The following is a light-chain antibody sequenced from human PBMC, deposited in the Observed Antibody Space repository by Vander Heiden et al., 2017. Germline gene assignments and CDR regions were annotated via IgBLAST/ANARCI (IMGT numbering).Light chain of an antibody. CDR1: QRTGKL. J-gene: IGKJ1*01. CDR2: KAS. CDR3: QQYYNYWT. V-gene: IGKV1-5*03. Sequence: DIRTTQPPSSLSAYVGDRVTITCRASQRTGKLLAWYQQKPGKPPKVLIYKASNLESGVPSRFSGSGSGTEFTLTISSLQPDYFASYYCQQYYNYWTFGQGTKVEIK.